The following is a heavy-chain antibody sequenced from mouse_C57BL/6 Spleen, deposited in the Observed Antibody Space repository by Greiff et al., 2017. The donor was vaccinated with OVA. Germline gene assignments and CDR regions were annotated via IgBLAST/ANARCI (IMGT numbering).Heavy chain of an antibody. CDR1: GYTFTDYN. Sequence: VQLQQSGPELVKPGASVKIPCKASGYTFTDYNMDWVKQSHGKSLEWIGDINPNNGGTIYNQKFKGKATLTVDKSSSTAYMELRSLTSEDTAVYYCARGRYYGSRGYCDVWGTGTTVTVSS. J-gene: IGHJ1*03. CDR3: ARGRYYGSRGYCDV. V-gene: IGHV1-18*01. CDR2: INPNNGGT. D-gene: IGHD1-1*01.